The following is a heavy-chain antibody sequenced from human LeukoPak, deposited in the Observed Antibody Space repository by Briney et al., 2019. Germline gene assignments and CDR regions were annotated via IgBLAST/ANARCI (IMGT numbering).Heavy chain of an antibody. J-gene: IGHJ4*02. CDR1: GFTFSSYA. Sequence: GGSLRLSCAAPGFTFSSYAMHWVRQAPGKGLEWVAVVSYDGSNKYYADSVKGRFTISRDNSKNTLYLQMNSLRAEDTAVYYCARDHGDYGWFDYWGQGTLVTVSS. V-gene: IGHV3-30-3*01. CDR3: ARDHGDYGWFDY. CDR2: VSYDGSNK. D-gene: IGHD4-17*01.